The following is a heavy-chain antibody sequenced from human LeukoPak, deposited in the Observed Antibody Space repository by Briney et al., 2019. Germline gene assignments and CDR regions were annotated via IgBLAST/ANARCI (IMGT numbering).Heavy chain of an antibody. J-gene: IGHJ4*02. D-gene: IGHD2-15*01. CDR2: IYYSGST. CDR1: GGSISSSSYY. V-gene: IGHV4-39*01. CDR3: ATEFPSDGYCSGGSCYSFNYFDY. Sequence: PSETLSLTCTVSGGSISSSSYYWGWIRQPPGKGLEWIGSIYYSGSTYYNPSLKSRVTISVDTSKNQFSLKLSSVTAADTAVYYCATEFPSDGYCSGGSCYSFNYFDYWGQGTLVTVSS.